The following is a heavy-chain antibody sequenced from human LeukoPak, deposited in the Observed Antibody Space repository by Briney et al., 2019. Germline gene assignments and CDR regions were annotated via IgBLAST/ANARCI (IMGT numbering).Heavy chain of an antibody. CDR2: ISGSGDTT. CDR1: GFTFISYA. D-gene: IGHD1-26*01. Sequence: GGSLRLSCAASGFTFISYAMSWVRQAPGKGLEWVSAISGSGDTTYSADSVRGRFTISRDNSKNTLFLQMNSLRVDDTAIYYCSKPPERGSYHPFDPWGQGTLVTVPS. J-gene: IGHJ4*01. V-gene: IGHV3-23*01. CDR3: SKPPERGSYHPFDP.